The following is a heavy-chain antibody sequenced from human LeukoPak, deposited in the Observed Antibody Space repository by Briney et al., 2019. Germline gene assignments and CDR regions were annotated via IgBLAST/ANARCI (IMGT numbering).Heavy chain of an antibody. CDR1: GGSFSGYY. Sequence: SETLSLTCAVYGGSFSGYYWSWIRQPPGKGLEWIGEINHSGSTNYNPSLKSRVTISVDTSKNQFSLKLSSVTAADTAVYYCARHSSGWYVDYWGQGTLATVSS. J-gene: IGHJ4*02. CDR3: ARHSSGWYVDY. CDR2: INHSGST. V-gene: IGHV4-34*01. D-gene: IGHD6-19*01.